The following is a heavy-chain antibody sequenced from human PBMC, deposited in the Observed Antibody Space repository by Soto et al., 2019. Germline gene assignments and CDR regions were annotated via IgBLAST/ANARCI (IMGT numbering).Heavy chain of an antibody. D-gene: IGHD5-18*01. J-gene: IGHJ4*02. CDR2: IYYSGST. CDR3: ARHSGDTAMVYFDY. CDR1: GGSISSSSYY. Sequence: PSETLSLTCTVSGGSISSSSYYWGWIRQPPGKGLEWIGSIYYSGSTYYNPSLKSRVTISVDTSKNQFSLKLSSVTAADTAVYYCARHSGDTAMVYFDYWGQGTLVTVSS. V-gene: IGHV4-39*01.